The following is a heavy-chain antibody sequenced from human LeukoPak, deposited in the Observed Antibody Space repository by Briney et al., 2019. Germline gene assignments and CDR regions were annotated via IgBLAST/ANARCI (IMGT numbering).Heavy chain of an antibody. V-gene: IGHV3-23*01. CDR3: AKDPLIAVAGYFDY. D-gene: IGHD6-19*01. Sequence: PGGSLRLSCAASGYTFSSYAMSWVRQAPGKGLEWVSAISGSGGSTYYADSVKGRFTISRDNSKNTLYLQMNSLRAEDTAVYYCAKDPLIAVAGYFDYWGQGTLVTVSS. CDR1: GYTFSSYA. CDR2: ISGSGGST. J-gene: IGHJ4*02.